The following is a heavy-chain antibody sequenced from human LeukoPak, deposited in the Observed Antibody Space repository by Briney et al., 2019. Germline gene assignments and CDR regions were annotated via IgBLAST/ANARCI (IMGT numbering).Heavy chain of an antibody. J-gene: IGHJ4*02. CDR3: AHRRDYGDPGDYFDY. CDR2: IHWDDDK. V-gene: IGHV2-5*02. CDR1: GFSLSTSGVG. Sequence: SGPTLVKPTQTLTLTCTFSGFSLSTSGVGVGWIRQPPGKALEWLALIHWDDDKRYSPSLKSRLTITKDTSKNQVVLTMTNMDPVDTATYYCAHRRDYGDPGDYFDYWGQGTLVTVSS. D-gene: IGHD4-17*01.